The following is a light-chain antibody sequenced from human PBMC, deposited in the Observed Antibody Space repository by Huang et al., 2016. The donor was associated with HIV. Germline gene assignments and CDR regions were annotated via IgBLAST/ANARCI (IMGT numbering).Light chain of an antibody. J-gene: IGKJ3*01. Sequence: ETVMTQSPVTLSVSPGVTASLSCRSSQIVSIHLAWYQQKPGEAPRLRIYAESTRATGVPARFSGSGAGTEFTLTISTLQSEDSAVYYCQQYNDFLSTFGPGTRVEIK. CDR1: QIVSIH. CDR3: QQYNDFLST. V-gene: IGKV3-15*01. CDR2: AES.